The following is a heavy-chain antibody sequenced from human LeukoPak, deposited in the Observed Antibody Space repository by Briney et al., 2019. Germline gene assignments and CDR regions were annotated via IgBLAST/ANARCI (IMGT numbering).Heavy chain of an antibody. J-gene: IGHJ5*02. CDR2: IYHSGSA. CDR3: ARDPRWLTPDCTSTSCYEIYFDP. V-gene: IGHV4-38-2*02. D-gene: IGHD2-2*01. Sequence: PPETLSLTCAVSGYSISSGYQWAWIRQSPGKGLEWIGSIYHSGSAHYNPSLKSRVTVSVETSKNQFSLKMYSVTAADTAVYYCARDPRWLTPDCTSTSCYEIYFDPWGLGTLVTVAS. CDR1: GYSISSGYQ.